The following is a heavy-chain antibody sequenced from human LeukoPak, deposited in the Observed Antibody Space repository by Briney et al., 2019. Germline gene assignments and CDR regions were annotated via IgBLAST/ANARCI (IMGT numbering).Heavy chain of an antibody. D-gene: IGHD3-10*01. CDR2: ISGSGGST. Sequence: GGSLRLSCAASGFTFSSYAMSWVRQAPGKGLEWVSAISGSGGSTYYADSVKGRFTISRDNSKNTLYLLMNSLRAEDTAVYYCAKAQEGHYYGSGSYYPFDYWGQGTLVTVSS. J-gene: IGHJ4*02. CDR3: AKAQEGHYYGSGSYYPFDY. V-gene: IGHV3-23*01. CDR1: GFTFSSYA.